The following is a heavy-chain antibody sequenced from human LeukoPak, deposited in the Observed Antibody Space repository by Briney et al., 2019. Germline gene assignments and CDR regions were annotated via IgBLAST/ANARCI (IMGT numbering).Heavy chain of an antibody. V-gene: IGHV1-2*02. CDR1: GYTFTGYY. D-gene: IGHD2-15*01. Sequence: ASVKVSCKASGYTFTGYYMHWVRQAPGQGLEWMGWINPNSGGTNYAQKFQGRVTMTRDTSISTAYMELSRLRSDDTAVYYCARKGYCSGGSCYPDAFDIWGQGTMVTVSS. CDR2: INPNSGGT. CDR3: ARKGYCSGGSCYPDAFDI. J-gene: IGHJ3*02.